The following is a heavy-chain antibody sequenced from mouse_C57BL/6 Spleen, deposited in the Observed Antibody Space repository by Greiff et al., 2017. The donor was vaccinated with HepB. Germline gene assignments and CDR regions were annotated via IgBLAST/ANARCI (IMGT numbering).Heavy chain of an antibody. V-gene: IGHV5-4*01. Sequence: EVKLMESGGGLVKPGGSLKLSCAASGFTFSSYAMSWVRQTPEKRLEWVATISDGGSYTYYPDNVKGRFTISRDNAKNNLYLQMSHLKSEDTAMYYCARDGAYGNFDYWGQGTTLTVSS. CDR3: ARDGAYGNFDY. D-gene: IGHD2-1*01. J-gene: IGHJ2*01. CDR1: GFTFSSYA. CDR2: ISDGGSYT.